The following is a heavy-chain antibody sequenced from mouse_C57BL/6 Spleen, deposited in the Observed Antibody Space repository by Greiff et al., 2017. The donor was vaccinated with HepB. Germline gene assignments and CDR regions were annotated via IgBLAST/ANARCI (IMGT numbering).Heavy chain of an antibody. CDR3: ARGAYYSNELAY. V-gene: IGHV3-6*01. D-gene: IGHD2-5*01. CDR1: GYSITSGYY. Sequence: VQLKESGPGLVKPSQSLSLTCSVTGYSITSGYYWNWIRQFPGNKLEWMGYISYDGSNNYNPSLKNRISITRDTSKNQFFLKLNSVTTEDTATYYCARGAYYSNELAYWGQGTLVTVSA. J-gene: IGHJ3*01. CDR2: ISYDGSN.